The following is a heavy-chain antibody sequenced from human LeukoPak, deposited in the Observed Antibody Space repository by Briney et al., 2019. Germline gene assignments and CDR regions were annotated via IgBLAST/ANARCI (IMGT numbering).Heavy chain of an antibody. V-gene: IGHV4-59*01. CDR2: IYYSGST. CDR3: ARRRTAPVYYFDS. CDR1: GGSISSYY. J-gene: IGHJ4*02. Sequence: SETLSLTCTVSGGSISSYYWSWIRQPPGKGLEWIGYIYYSGSTNYNPSLKSRVTISVDTSKNQFSLKLSSVTAADTAVYYCARRRTAPVYYFDSWGQGTLVTVSS. D-gene: IGHD4-17*01.